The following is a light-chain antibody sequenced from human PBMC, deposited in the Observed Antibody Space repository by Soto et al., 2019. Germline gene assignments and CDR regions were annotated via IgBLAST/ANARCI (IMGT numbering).Light chain of an antibody. V-gene: IGKV1-9*01. CDR2: IAS. J-gene: IGKJ5*01. CDR1: QGIRSY. CDR3: QQLDSMPIT. Sequence: IQLTQSTSSLSASVGDRVAITCRASQGIRSYLAWYQQKPGEAPKLLISIASILQSGVPSRFSGSGSGTDFVLTISSLQPEDSATYYCQQLDSMPITFGQGTRLEI.